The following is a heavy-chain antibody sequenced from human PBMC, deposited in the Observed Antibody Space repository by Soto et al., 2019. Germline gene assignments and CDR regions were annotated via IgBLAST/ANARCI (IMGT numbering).Heavy chain of an antibody. Sequence: GGSLRLSCAASGFTFSSYSMTWVRQAPGKGLEWVSSISSSSSYTYYADSVKGRFTISRDDAKNSLYLQMNSLRAEDKAVYYCARGLHRYYYASSGHAHYFQHWGQGTLVTVSS. CDR1: GFTFSSYS. CDR2: ISSSSSYT. V-gene: IGHV3-21*01. J-gene: IGHJ1*01. CDR3: ARGLHRYYYASSGHAHYFQH. D-gene: IGHD3-22*01.